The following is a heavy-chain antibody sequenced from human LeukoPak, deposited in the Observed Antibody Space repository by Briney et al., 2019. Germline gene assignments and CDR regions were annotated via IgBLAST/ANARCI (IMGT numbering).Heavy chain of an antibody. D-gene: IGHD1-20*01. J-gene: IGHJ6*02. Sequence: GGSLRLSCAASGFTFGSYAMSWVRQAPGKGLEWVSAISGSGGSTYYADSVKGRFTISRDNSKNTLYLQMNSLRAEDTAVYYCAKEGITGTAYYYYYGMDVWGQGTTVTVSS. CDR2: ISGSGGST. V-gene: IGHV3-23*01. CDR1: GFTFGSYA. CDR3: AKEGITGTAYYYYYGMDV.